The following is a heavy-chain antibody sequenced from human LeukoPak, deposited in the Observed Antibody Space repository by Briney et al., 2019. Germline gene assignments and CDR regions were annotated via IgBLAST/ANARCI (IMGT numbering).Heavy chain of an antibody. D-gene: IGHD2-15*01. J-gene: IGHJ5*02. CDR3: ARRGYCSGGSCYSGVWFDP. Sequence: GESLKTSCRCSGYSFTSYWIGWVRPAPGKGLEWMGIIYPGESDTRYSPSFQGQVPISADQPISTAYLQWSSLKASDTAMYYCARRGYCSGGSCYSGVWFDPWGQGTLVTVSS. CDR2: IYPGESDT. CDR1: GYSFTSYW. V-gene: IGHV5-51*01.